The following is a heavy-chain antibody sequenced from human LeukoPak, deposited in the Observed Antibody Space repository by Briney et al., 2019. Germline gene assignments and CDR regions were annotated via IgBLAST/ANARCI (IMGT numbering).Heavy chain of an antibody. V-gene: IGHV4-39*01. CDR2: IYYSGST. J-gene: IGHJ3*02. D-gene: IGHD2-2*01. CDR3: ARREDIVLVPSHAFDI. Sequence: SETLSLTCTVSAGSISSSNYYWGWIRQPPGKGLEWIGSIYYSGSTYYNPSLKSRVTISVDTSKNQFSLRLSSVTAADTAVYYCARREDIVLVPSHAFDIWGQGTKVIVSS. CDR1: AGSISSSNYY.